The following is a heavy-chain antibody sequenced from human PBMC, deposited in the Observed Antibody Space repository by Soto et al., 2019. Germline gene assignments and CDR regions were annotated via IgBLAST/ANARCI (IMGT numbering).Heavy chain of an antibody. V-gene: IGHV3-48*01. J-gene: IGHJ4*02. CDR2: ISSSGTII. CDR1: GVFFTSYA. Sequence: GGSLGLSCAPSGVFFTSYAIKWVRQAPGKGLEWVSYISSSGTIIYCADSVKGRFTISRDNAKNSLYLQMNSLRAEDTAVYYCASFSRMTDGYYWGQGTLVTVSS. D-gene: IGHD4-17*01. CDR3: ASFSRMTDGYY.